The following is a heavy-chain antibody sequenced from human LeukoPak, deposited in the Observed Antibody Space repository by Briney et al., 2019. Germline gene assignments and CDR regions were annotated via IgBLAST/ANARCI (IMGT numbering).Heavy chain of an antibody. CDR2: IWYGGSNK. D-gene: IGHD2-2*01. CDR1: GFTFSSYA. CDR3: AKGSNGAAPHTSPDYYMDV. J-gene: IGHJ6*03. Sequence: PGGSLRLSCAASGFTFSSYAMHWVRQAPGKGLEWVAVIWYGGSNKYYADAVKGRFTISRDNSKNTVYLQMNSLRAEDTAVYYCAKGSNGAAPHTSPDYYMDVWGKGTTVTVSS. V-gene: IGHV3-30*02.